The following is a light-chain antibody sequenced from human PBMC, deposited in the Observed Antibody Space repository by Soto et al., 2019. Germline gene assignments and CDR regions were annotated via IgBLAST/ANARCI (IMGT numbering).Light chain of an antibody. CDR3: QSYDTSLSGFYI. CDR2: AND. J-gene: IGLJ1*01. CDR1: SSNIGAAYD. V-gene: IGLV1-40*01. Sequence: QSVLTQPPSVSGAPGQRVTISCTGSSSNIGAAYDVHWYLQLPGTAPKLLIYANDNRPSGVPDRFSGSKSGTSASLAITGLQAEDGADYYCQSYDTSLSGFYIFGTGTKVTVL.